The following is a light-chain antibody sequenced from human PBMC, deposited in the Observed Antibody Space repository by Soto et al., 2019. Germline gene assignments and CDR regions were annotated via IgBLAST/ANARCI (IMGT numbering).Light chain of an antibody. V-gene: IGLV2-18*02. Sequence: HSVLTQPRSVSGSPGQSVAISCTGTSSDVGSSNGVSWYQQPPGTAPKLMIYDVSNRPSGVPDRFSGSKSGNTASLTISGLQAEDEADYYCSSYTSSSTYVFGSRTKVTVL. CDR1: SSDVGSSNG. CDR2: DVS. J-gene: IGLJ1*01. CDR3: SSYTSSSTYV.